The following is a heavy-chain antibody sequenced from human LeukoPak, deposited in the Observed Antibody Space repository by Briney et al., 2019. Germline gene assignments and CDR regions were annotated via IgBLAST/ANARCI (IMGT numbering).Heavy chain of an antibody. J-gene: IGHJ4*02. CDR1: GFTFSSYW. V-gene: IGHV3-74*01. CDR3: ARAVEGYYDSSGYNLVHY. CDR2: INSDGSST. D-gene: IGHD3-22*01. Sequence: PGGSLRLSCAASGFTFSSYWMHWVRQAPGKGLVWVSRINSDGSSTSYADSVKGRFTISRDNAKNTLYLQMNSLRAEDTAVYYCARAVEGYYDSSGYNLVHYWGQGTLVTVPS.